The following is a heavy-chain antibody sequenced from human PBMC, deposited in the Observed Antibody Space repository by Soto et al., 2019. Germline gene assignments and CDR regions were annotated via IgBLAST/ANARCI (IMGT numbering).Heavy chain of an antibody. CDR2: ISAYNGNT. CDR1: GYTFTSYG. J-gene: IGHJ6*02. D-gene: IGHD3-22*01. Sequence: ASVKVSCKASGYTFTSYGISWVRQAPGQGLEWMGWISAYNGNTNYAQKLQGRVTMTTDTSTSTAYMVLRSLRSDDTAGYYCAGDRAEDYYDISYYYYGMDVWGQGTTVTVSS. V-gene: IGHV1-18*01. CDR3: AGDRAEDYYDISYYYYGMDV.